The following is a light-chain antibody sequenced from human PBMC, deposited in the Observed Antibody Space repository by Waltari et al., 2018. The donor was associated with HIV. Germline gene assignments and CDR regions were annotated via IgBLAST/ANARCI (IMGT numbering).Light chain of an antibody. Sequence: AILLTQSPSSLSASVGDRITITCRASQGVSSALAWYQQKSRKPPKILIYNVSSLKRGVPSRFSGSGSGTDFTLTITSLQPEDFATYYCQQFNSYPLTFGGGTRVEIK. CDR2: NVS. V-gene: IGKV1-13*02. J-gene: IGKJ4*01. CDR1: QGVSSA. CDR3: QQFNSYPLT.